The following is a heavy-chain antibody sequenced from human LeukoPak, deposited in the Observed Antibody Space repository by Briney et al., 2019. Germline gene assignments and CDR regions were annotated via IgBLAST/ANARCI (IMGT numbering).Heavy chain of an antibody. CDR1: GYTFTTYG. CDR2: ISGYNCNT. J-gene: IGHJ5*02. D-gene: IGHD3-16*01. V-gene: IGHV1-18*01. CDR3: ARTSHESVLYWSDP. Sequence: ASEKVSCEASGYTFTTYGIGWVRQAPGQGLDWMGWISGYNCNTNYAQKFQGRVTMTTDTSTRTAYMELRSLRSDDTAVYYCARTSHESVLYWSDPWGQGTLVNVSS.